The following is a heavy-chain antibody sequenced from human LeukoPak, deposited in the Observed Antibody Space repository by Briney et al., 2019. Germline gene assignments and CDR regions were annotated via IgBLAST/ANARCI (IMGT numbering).Heavy chain of an antibody. Sequence: GGSLRLSCAASGFTVSSNYMSWVRQAPGKGLEWVSTITGSGSNTYYADSVKGQFTVSRDNSKNTLYLQMNSLSAEDTATYYCAKALPRSEGYTHGYFDYWGQGTLVTVSS. CDR3: AKALPRSEGYTHGYFDY. D-gene: IGHD3-22*01. J-gene: IGHJ4*02. CDR2: ITGSGSNT. CDR1: GFTVSSNY. V-gene: IGHV3-23*01.